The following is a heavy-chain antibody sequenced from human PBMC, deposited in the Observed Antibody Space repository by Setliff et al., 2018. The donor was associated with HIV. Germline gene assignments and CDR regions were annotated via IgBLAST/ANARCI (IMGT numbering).Heavy chain of an antibody. CDR2: IYSAGST. D-gene: IGHD5-12*01. CDR1: GGSINTYY. V-gene: IGHV4-4*09. J-gene: IGHJ6*03. Sequence: KTSETLSLTCTVSGGSINTYYWTWIRQSPGKGLEWIGHIYSAGSTNYNPTLTSRVTMSVDMSKNQFSLKLRSVTAADMAVYYCVREYSGVYPDFSFYIDVWGKGTTVTVSS. CDR3: VREYSGVYPDFSFYIDV.